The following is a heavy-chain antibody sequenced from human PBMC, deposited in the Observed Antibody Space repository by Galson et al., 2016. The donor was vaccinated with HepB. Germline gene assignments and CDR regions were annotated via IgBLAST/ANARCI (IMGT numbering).Heavy chain of an antibody. V-gene: IGHV4-59*01. Sequence: SETLSLTCTVSGGSIGNYYWNWIRQPPGKGLEWIAYVYTSGVTNYNPSLKSRVTVSVDTSKNQFYLRLTSVTAADTALYYCARQPLPRYHDDKTWSFDLWGQATLLTVSS. CDR3: ARQPLPRYHDDKTWSFDL. CDR1: GGSIGNYY. CDR2: VYTSGVT. J-gene: IGHJ3*01. D-gene: IGHD3-22*01.